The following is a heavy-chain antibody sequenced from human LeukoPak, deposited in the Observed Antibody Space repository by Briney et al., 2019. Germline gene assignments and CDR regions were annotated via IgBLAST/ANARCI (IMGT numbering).Heavy chain of an antibody. J-gene: IGHJ4*02. CDR3: ASVDTAMG. CDR2: ISYDGSNE. D-gene: IGHD5-18*01. Sequence: GRSLRLSCAASGFTFSSYAMHWVRQAPGKGLEWVAVISYDGSNEYYADSVKGRFTISRDNAKNSLYLQMNSLRAEDTAVYYCASVDTAMGWGQGTLVTVSS. V-gene: IGHV3-30*04. CDR1: GFTFSSYA.